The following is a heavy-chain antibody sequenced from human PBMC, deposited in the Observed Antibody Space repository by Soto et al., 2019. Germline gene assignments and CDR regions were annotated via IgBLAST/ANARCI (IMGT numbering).Heavy chain of an antibody. V-gene: IGHV1-69*01. Sequence: QVQLVQSGAEVKKPGSSVKVSCKASGGTFSSYAISWVRQAPGQGLEWMGGIIPIFGTANYAQKFQGRVTITADESTSTVYMELSSLRSEDTAVYYCARWRAVAGRGYYYYGMDVWGQGTTVTVAS. CDR1: GGTFSSYA. CDR2: IIPIFGTA. D-gene: IGHD6-19*01. CDR3: ARWRAVAGRGYYYYGMDV. J-gene: IGHJ6*02.